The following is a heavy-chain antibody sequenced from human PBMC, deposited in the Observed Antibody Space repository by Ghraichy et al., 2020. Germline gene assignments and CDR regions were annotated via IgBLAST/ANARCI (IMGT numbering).Heavy chain of an antibody. CDR3: ARWDGGSYYGFYY. CDR1: GYMFTDYY. V-gene: IGHV1-2*04. CDR2: INPNSGDT. D-gene: IGHD1-26*01. J-gene: IGHJ4*02. Sequence: ASVKVSCKASGYMFTDYYMQWVRQAPGQGLEWMGWINPNSGDTKYAQKFQGSVTMTRDTSTSTAYMELSRLRSDDTAVYYCARWDGGSYYGFYYWGRGTLVTVSS.